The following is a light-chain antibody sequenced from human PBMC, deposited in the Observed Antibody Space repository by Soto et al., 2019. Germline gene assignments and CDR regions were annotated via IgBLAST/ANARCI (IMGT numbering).Light chain of an antibody. CDR2: EVS. CDR1: QGVSSH. Sequence: IQLTHFPSSLSASVGDRVTITGRASQGVSSHLAWHQQRPGKAPKLLIYEVSTLQSGVPSRFSGSGSGTDFTLTISSLQPEDFATYYCQHLNSYPITFGQGTKVDIK. V-gene: IGKV1-9*01. J-gene: IGKJ1*01. CDR3: QHLNSYPIT.